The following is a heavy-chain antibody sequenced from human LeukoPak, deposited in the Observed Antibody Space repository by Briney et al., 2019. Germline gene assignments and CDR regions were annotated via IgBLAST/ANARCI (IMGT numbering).Heavy chain of an antibody. CDR2: ISATGGST. CDR1: GFTFSSYA. J-gene: IGHJ4*02. Sequence: GGSLRLSCAASGFTFSSYAMGWVRQAPGKGLEWVSAISATGGSTFYADSVKGRFAISRDNSKNTLYLQMNSVRAEDTAVYYCAKGPLIGWYYFDSWGQGTLVTVSS. D-gene: IGHD2-15*01. V-gene: IGHV3-23*01. CDR3: AKGPLIGWYYFDS.